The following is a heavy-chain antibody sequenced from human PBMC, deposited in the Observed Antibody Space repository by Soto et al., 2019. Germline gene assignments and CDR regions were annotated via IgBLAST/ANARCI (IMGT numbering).Heavy chain of an antibody. D-gene: IGHD1-26*01. V-gene: IGHV1-8*01. Sequence: ASVKVSCKASGYTFTSYDINWVRQATGQGFEWMGWMNPNSGNTGYAQKFQGRVTMTRDTSITTAYMELSSLRSEDTAVYYCARDDSGFSGSHYIDYFNYWGQGSLVTVSS. CDR2: MNPNSGNT. J-gene: IGHJ4*02. CDR1: GYTFTSYD. CDR3: ARDDSGFSGSHYIDYFNY.